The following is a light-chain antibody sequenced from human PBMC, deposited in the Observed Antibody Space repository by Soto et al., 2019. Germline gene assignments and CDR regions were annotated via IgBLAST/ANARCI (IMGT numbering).Light chain of an antibody. CDR3: CSYATPITWV. V-gene: IGLV2-23*02. CDR1: SSDVGSYNV. Sequence: QSALTQPASVSGSPGQSITISCTGTSSDVGSYNVVSWYQQHPGKAPKLMIYEVNKRPSGVSNRCSGSKSGNTSSRTISGLQAEDEADYYCCSYATPITWVFGGGTKVTVL. CDR2: EVN. J-gene: IGLJ3*02.